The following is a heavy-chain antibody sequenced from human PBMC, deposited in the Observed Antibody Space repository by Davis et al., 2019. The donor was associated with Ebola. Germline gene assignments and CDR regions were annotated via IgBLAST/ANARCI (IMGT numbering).Heavy chain of an antibody. D-gene: IGHD5-18*01. CDR2: IYSSGST. Sequence: MPSETLSLTCTVSGGSISSGGYYWSWIRQHPGKGLEWIGYIYSSGSTYYNPSLKSRVTISVDTSKNQFSLKLSSVTAADTAVYYCARVGGYSYGTNLPFDYWGQGTLVTVSS. CDR1: GGSISSGGYY. J-gene: IGHJ4*02. V-gene: IGHV4-31*03. CDR3: ARVGGYSYGTNLPFDY.